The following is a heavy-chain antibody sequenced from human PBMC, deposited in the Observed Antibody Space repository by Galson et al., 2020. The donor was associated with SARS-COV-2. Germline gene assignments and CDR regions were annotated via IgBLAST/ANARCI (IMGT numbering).Heavy chain of an antibody. CDR3: ARWIYDAFDL. V-gene: IGHV3-30*03. CDR1: GFTFRHYG. D-gene: IGHD5-12*01. J-gene: IGHJ3*01. CDR2: ISHDGYDK. Sequence: GESLKISCAASGFTFRHYGMHWVRQAPGKGLESVADISHDGYDKYYADSVKGRFTISKDTSKNTVFLQMNSLRAEDTATYYCARWIYDAFDLWGQGTMVTVSS.